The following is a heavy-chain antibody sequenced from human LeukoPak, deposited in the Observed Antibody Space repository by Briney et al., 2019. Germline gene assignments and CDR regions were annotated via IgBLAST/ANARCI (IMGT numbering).Heavy chain of an antibody. J-gene: IGHJ4*02. D-gene: IGHD3/OR15-3a*01. CDR1: GGSISSYY. CDR3: ARVQGAWTGYPWFFDY. CDR2: IYYSGST. Sequence: ETLSLTCTVSGGSISSYYWSWIRQPPGKGLEWIGYIYYSGSTNYNPSLKSRVTISVDTSKNQFSLKLSSVTAADTAVYYCARVQGAWTGYPWFFDYWGQGTLVTVSS. V-gene: IGHV4-59*01.